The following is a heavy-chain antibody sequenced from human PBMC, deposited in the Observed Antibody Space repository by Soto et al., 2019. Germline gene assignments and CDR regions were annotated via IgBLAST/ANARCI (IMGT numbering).Heavy chain of an antibody. D-gene: IGHD2-2*02. J-gene: IGHJ4*02. CDR3: AKEYTSISKGSFDY. V-gene: IGHV3-23*01. CDR1: GFTFSNYV. CDR2: ITGSGGAT. Sequence: EVHLLEFGGGLVQRGGSLRLSCAASGFTFSNYVMNWVRQAPGKGLEWVSGITGSGGATFYADSVKGRFTISRDNSKNTVYLQVNSVRADDTAVYYCAKEYTSISKGSFDYWGQGALVTVSS.